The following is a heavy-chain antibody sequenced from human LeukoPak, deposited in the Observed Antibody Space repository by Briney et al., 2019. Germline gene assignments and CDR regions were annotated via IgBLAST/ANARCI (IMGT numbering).Heavy chain of an antibody. CDR2: ISGYNGNT. V-gene: IGHV1-18*04. CDR1: GYTFTSYG. Sequence: ASVKVSCKASGYTFTSYGISWVRQAPGQGLEWMGWISGYNGNTNYAQKLQGRVTMTTDTSTSTVYMEVGSLRSDDTAVYYCARSHVDTATVMAFDIWGQGTMVTVSS. D-gene: IGHD5-18*01. CDR3: ARSHVDTATVMAFDI. J-gene: IGHJ3*02.